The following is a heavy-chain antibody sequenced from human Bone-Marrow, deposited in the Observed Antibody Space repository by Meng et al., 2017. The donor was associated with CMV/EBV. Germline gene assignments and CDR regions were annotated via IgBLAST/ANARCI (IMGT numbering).Heavy chain of an antibody. V-gene: IGHV3-30*02. D-gene: IGHD2-2*02. J-gene: IGHJ6*01. Sequence: GGSLRLSCAASGFTFSSYGMHWVRQAPGKGLEWVAFIRYDGSNKYYADSVKGRFTISRDNSKNTLYLQMNSLRSDDTAVYYCARDRGIVVVPAAILGYYYYGMDVWGQGTTVTVSS. CDR1: GFTFSSYG. CDR2: IRYDGSNK. CDR3: ARDRGIVVVPAAILGYYYYGMDV.